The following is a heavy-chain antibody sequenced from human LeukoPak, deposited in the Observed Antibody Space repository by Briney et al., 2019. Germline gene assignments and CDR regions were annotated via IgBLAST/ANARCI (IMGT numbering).Heavy chain of an antibody. D-gene: IGHD4-23*01. J-gene: IGHJ4*02. V-gene: IGHV1-69*04. Sequence: SVKVFCKASGGTFSSYAISWVRQAPGQGLEWMGRIIPILGIANYAQKFQGRVTITADKSTSTAYMELSSLRSEDTAVYYCARVTPRGFDYWGQGTLVTVSS. CDR1: GGTFSSYA. CDR2: IIPILGIA. CDR3: ARVTPRGFDY.